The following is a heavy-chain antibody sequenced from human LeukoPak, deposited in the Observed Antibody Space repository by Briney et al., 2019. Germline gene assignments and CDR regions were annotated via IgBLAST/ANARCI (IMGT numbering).Heavy chain of an antibody. CDR2: IYNDGSTT. D-gene: IGHD4-17*01. J-gene: IGHJ5*02. Sequence: GGSLRLSCAASGFMFSKSWMHWVRQVPGKGLVWVARIYNDGSTTNYADSVKGRFTISRDNAANTLVLQMSSLRAEDTAVYYCAREKDDHGDPGPLDAWGQGDLVTVSS. V-gene: IGHV3-74*01. CDR3: AREKDDHGDPGPLDA. CDR1: GFMFSKSW.